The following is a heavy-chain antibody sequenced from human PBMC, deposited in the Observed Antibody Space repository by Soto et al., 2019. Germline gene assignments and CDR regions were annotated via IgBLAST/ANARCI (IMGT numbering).Heavy chain of an antibody. CDR3: ARATYYYDSSGYSWFDP. CDR2: INAGNGNT. J-gene: IGHJ5*02. V-gene: IGHV1-3*01. Sequence: ASVKVSCKASGYTFTSYAMHWVRQAPGQRLEWMGWINAGNGNTKYSQKFQGRVTITRDTSASTAYMELSSLRSEDTAVYYCARATYYYDSSGYSWFDPWGQGTLVTVSS. CDR1: GYTFTSYA. D-gene: IGHD3-22*01.